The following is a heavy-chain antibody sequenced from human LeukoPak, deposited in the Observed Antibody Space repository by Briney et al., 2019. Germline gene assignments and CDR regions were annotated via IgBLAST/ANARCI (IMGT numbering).Heavy chain of an antibody. J-gene: IGHJ3*02. CDR3: AKFWSGYTLDAFDI. V-gene: IGHV4-30-2*01. D-gene: IGHD3-3*01. Sequence: SETLSLTCTVSGGSISSGAYSWSWIRQPPGKGLEWIGYIYQSGSTYNPSLKSRVTISVDRSKNQFSLKLSSVTAADTAVYYCAKFWSGYTLDAFDIWGQGTMVTVSS. CDR1: GGSISSGAYS. CDR2: IYQSGST.